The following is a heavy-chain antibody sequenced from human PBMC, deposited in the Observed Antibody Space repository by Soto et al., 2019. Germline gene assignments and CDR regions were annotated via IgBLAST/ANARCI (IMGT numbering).Heavy chain of an antibody. CDR1: GGTFSSYA. V-gene: IGHV1-69*13. Sequence: GASVKVSCKASGGTFSSYAISWVRQAPGQGLEWMGGIIPIFGTANYAQKFQGRVTITADESTSTAYMELSSLRSEDTAVYYCARDTVAVATYYYYGMDVWGQGTTVTV. D-gene: IGHD6-19*01. J-gene: IGHJ6*02. CDR3: ARDTVAVATYYYYGMDV. CDR2: IIPIFGTA.